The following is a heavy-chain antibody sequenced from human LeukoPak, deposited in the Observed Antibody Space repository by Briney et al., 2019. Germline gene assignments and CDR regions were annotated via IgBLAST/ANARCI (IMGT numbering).Heavy chain of an antibody. CDR2: MHHGGTT. V-gene: IGHV4-39*01. Sequence: SQTLSLTCTVSGGSFSSGSYYWSWIRQPPGKGLEWIGGMHHGGTTFYNPSLKSRVTISVDTSKNHFSLKLTSVTAADTAVYYCARQTYDSGRLYYTYWGQGTLVTVSS. CDR3: ARQTYDSGRLYYTY. D-gene: IGHD3-10*01. CDR1: GGSFSSGSYY. J-gene: IGHJ4*02.